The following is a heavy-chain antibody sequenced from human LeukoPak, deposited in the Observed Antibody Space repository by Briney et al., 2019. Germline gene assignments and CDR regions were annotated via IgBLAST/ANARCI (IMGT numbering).Heavy chain of an antibody. V-gene: IGHV4-39*01. CDR2: INCRGST. Sequence: SETLSLTCTVSGGSISSGSYFWIWIRQPPGMGLEWIGSINCRGSTYYNPSLKSRVTISVDTSKNQFSLKLSSVTAADSALYYCARQIAVAGEWAFDIWGQGTMVTVSS. D-gene: IGHD6-19*01. J-gene: IGHJ3*02. CDR3: ARQIAVAGEWAFDI. CDR1: GGSISSGSYF.